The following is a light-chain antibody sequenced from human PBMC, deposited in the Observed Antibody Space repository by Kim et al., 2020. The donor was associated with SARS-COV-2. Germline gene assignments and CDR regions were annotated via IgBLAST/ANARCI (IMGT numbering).Light chain of an antibody. CDR3: QSYDSSLSGRPWV. CDR1: SSNIGAGYD. CDR2: GNS. Sequence: VTISCTGSSSNIGAGYDVHWYQLLPGTAPKLLIYGNSNRPSGVPDRFSGSKSGTSASLAITGLQAEDEADYYCQSYDSSLSGRPWVFGGGTKLTVL. J-gene: IGLJ3*02. V-gene: IGLV1-40*01.